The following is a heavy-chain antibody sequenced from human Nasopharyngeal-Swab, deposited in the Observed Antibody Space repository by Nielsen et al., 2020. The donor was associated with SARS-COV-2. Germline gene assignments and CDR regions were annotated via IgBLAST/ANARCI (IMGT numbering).Heavy chain of an antibody. Sequence: SETLSLTCAVSGDSISSGGYSWSWIRQPPGKGLEWIGYIYHSGSTYYNPSLKSRVTISVHRSKNQFSLKLSSVTAADTAVYYCAREGNSGFDYWGQGTLVTVSS. CDR2: IYHSGST. CDR3: AREGNSGFDY. J-gene: IGHJ4*02. CDR1: GDSISSGGYS. V-gene: IGHV4-30-2*01. D-gene: IGHD1-26*01.